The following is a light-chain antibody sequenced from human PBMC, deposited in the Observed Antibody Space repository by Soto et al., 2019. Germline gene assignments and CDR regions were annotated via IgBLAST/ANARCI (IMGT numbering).Light chain of an antibody. CDR1: QTLRGRY. Sequence: EIVMTQSPATLSVSPGEGATLSCRASQTLRGRYLAWYQQKPGQAPRLLIYGASTRATGIPDRFSGSGSGTEFTLTISSLQSEDFAVYYCQQYNNWPWTFGQGTKVDI. CDR3: QQYNNWPWT. CDR2: GAS. J-gene: IGKJ1*01. V-gene: IGKV3D-15*01.